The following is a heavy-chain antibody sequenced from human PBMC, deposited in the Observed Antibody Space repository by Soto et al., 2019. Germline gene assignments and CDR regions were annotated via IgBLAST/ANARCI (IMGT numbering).Heavy chain of an antibody. CDR1: GGSVSTGGYY. J-gene: IGHJ5*02. Sequence: SETLSLTCTVSGGSVSTGGYYWSWIRQPPGKALEWIGFIYNSGTDPNPSLKSRVTISVDTSKNQFSLKLNSVTAADPAVYYCARGRIIGPWGRGALVTSPQ. V-gene: IGHV4-61*08. CDR3: ARGRIIGP. CDR2: IYNSGT. D-gene: IGHD2-15*01.